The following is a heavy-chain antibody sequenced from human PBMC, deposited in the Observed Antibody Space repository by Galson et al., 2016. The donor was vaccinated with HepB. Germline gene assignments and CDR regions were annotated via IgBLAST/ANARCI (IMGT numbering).Heavy chain of an antibody. D-gene: IGHD1-14*01. J-gene: IGHJ6*02. CDR2: IYYSGSI. CDR3: ARIPIPDNYGMDF. CDR1: GDSITSSY. Sequence: SETLSLTCSVSGDSITSSYWSWIRQPPGKGLEWIGYIYYSGSIDYKPSLKSRVTISLDTSKNQISLKVRSVTAANTAMYYCARIPIPDNYGMDFWGQGTRSPSP. V-gene: IGHV4-59*01.